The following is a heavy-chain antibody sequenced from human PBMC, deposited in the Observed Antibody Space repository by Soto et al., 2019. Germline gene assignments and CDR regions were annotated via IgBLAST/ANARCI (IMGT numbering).Heavy chain of an antibody. D-gene: IGHD6-13*01. CDR2: IPNTENKK. Sequence: EESGGGVVQPGTSLRLSCVASGFTFSSYGMHWVRQAPGKWLERVAVIPNTENKKYYADSVKGRFTISRDNSQNTLFLQMDSLMSEDTAMYYCARTAGGRVRGALDIWGQGTMVTGS. CDR3: ARTAGGRVRGALDI. J-gene: IGHJ3*02. CDR1: GFTFSSYG. V-gene: IGHV3-30-3*01.